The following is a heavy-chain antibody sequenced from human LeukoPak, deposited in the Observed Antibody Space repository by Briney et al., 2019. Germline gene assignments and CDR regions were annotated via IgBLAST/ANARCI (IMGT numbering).Heavy chain of an antibody. D-gene: IGHD6-13*01. V-gene: IGHV3-23*01. CDR3: ARRNIAAAALDY. CDR2: ISGSGGST. J-gene: IGHJ4*02. CDR1: GFTFSSYS. Sequence: GGSLRLSCAASGFTFSSYSMNWVRQAPGKGLEWVSAISGSGGSTYYADSVKGRFTISRDNSKNTLYLQMNSLRAEDTAVYYCARRNIAAAALDYWGQGTLVTVSS.